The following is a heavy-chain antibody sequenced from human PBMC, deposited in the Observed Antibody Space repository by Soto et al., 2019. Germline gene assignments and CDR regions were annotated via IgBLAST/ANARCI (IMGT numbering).Heavy chain of an antibody. Sequence: GGSLRLSCAASGFTFSSYAMSWVRQAPGKGLEWVSAISGSGGSTYYADSVKGRFTISRDNSKNTLYLQMNSLRAEDTAVYYCAKGDYDFWSSYPPDYYMDVWGKGTTVTVSS. CDR1: GFTFSSYA. D-gene: IGHD3-3*01. V-gene: IGHV3-23*01. CDR3: AKGDYDFWSSYPPDYYMDV. J-gene: IGHJ6*03. CDR2: ISGSGGST.